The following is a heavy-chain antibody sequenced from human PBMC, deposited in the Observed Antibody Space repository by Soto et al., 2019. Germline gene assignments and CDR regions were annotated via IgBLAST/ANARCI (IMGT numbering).Heavy chain of an antibody. D-gene: IGHD3-3*01. V-gene: IGHV1-69*06. CDR3: AREPIYDFWSGYSPYYYGMDV. Sequence: QVQLVQSGAEVKKPGSSVKVSCKASGGTFSSYAISWVRQAPGQGLEWMGGIIPIFGTANYAQKFQGRVTITADKSTSTAYMELSSLRSEDTAVYYCAREPIYDFWSGYSPYYYGMDVRGQGTTVTVSS. J-gene: IGHJ6*02. CDR2: IIPIFGTA. CDR1: GGTFSSYA.